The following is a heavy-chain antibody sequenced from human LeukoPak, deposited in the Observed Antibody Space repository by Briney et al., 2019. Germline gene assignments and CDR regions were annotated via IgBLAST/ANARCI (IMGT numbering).Heavy chain of an antibody. CDR2: IYYSGST. J-gene: IGHJ5*02. D-gene: IGHD2-2*01. CDR3: ARESDRYCYSTSCPNWYDP. Sequence: SETLSLTCTVSGGSISCTSYYWGWIRQPPGTGLEWIRSIYYSGSTYYDPSLKSRVTISVDTSKNQFSLKLSSVTAADTAVYYCARESDRYCYSTSCPNWYDPWGQGTLVTVSS. CDR1: GGSISCTSYY. V-gene: IGHV4-39*07.